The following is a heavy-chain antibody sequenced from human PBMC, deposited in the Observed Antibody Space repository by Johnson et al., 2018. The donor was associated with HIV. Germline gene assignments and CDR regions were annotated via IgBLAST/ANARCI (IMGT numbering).Heavy chain of an antibody. V-gene: IGHV3-30-3*01. Sequence: QVQLVESGGGVVQPGRSLRLSCAASGFTFSSYAMHWVRQAPGKGLEWVVTISYDGSNKYYADSVKGRFTLSSDNSKNTLYLQMNSLRSEDTAVYYCARDRLSSSSYNDAFDIWGQGTMVTVSS. J-gene: IGHJ3*02. D-gene: IGHD2-2*02. CDR2: ISYDGSNK. CDR3: ARDRLSSSSYNDAFDI. CDR1: GFTFSSYA.